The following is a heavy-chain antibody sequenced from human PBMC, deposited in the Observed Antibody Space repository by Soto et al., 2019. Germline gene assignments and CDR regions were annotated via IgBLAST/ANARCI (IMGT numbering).Heavy chain of an antibody. Sequence: GESLKISCAASGFTFSSYAMSWVRQAPGKGLEWVSAISGSGGSTYYADSVKGRFTISRDNSKNTLYLQMNSLRAEDTAVYYCAKGEYGDYTFYYWGQGTLVTVSS. J-gene: IGHJ4*02. CDR1: GFTFSSYA. CDR3: AKGEYGDYTFYY. CDR2: ISGSGGST. D-gene: IGHD4-17*01. V-gene: IGHV3-23*01.